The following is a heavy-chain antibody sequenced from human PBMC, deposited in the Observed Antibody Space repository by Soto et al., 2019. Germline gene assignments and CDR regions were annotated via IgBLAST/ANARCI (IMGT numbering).Heavy chain of an antibody. V-gene: IGHV1-8*01. D-gene: IGHD2-21*02. CDR2: MSPNSDNT. CDR1: GYTFTTYD. Sequence: GASVKVSCKASGYTFTTYDRNWVRQAAGQGLEWLGWMSPNSDNTGYAQKFQGRVTITRNTSISTAYMELSSLTSEDTAVYYFARDYGGNSGWFDPWGQGTLVTVSS. CDR3: ARDYGGNSGWFDP. J-gene: IGHJ5*02.